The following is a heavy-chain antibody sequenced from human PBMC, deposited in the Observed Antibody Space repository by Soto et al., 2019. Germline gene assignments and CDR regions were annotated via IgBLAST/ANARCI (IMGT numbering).Heavy chain of an antibody. V-gene: IGHV3-53*02. CDR2: IYADSGT. Sequence: EVQLVETGGGLIQPGGSLSLSCAVSGFTVSSSYMSWVRQTPQKGLEWISIIYADSGTFYADSVKGRFTISIDNPKNILYLQMNSLRAEDTAVYYCASTSKGLGRGVYEGSPDYWGQGTLVTVSS. CDR3: ASTSKGLGRGVYEGSPDY. J-gene: IGHJ4*02. D-gene: IGHD1-26*01. CDR1: GFTVSSSY.